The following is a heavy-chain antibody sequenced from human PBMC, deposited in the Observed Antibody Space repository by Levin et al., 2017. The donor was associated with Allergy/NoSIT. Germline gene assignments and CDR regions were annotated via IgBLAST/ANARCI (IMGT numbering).Heavy chain of an antibody. V-gene: IGHV3-21*01. D-gene: IGHD6-19*01. CDR1: GFTFSSSS. CDR3: ARDRSSGWYPWVDYYYYYMDG. CDR2: ISSSSSYI. J-gene: IGHJ6*03. Sequence: LSLTCAASGFTFSSSSMNWVRPAPGKGLEWVSSISSSSSYIYYADSVKGRFTISRDNAKNSLYLQMNSLRAEDTAVYYCARDRSSGWYPWVDYYYYYMDGWGKGTTVTVSS.